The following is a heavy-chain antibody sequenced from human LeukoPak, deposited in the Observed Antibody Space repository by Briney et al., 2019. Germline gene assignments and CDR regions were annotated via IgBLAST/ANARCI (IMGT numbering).Heavy chain of an antibody. CDR2: VNPNSGGT. V-gene: IGHV1-2*02. CDR3: ARVYYHDSSDYYFPPDY. CDR1: GYSFTGYN. Sequence: GASVKVSCKASGYSFTGYNLYWVRQAPGQGLEWMGWVNPNSGGTNYAQKFQGRVTMTRDSSISTAYMELSSLRFGDTAVYYCARVYYHDSSDYYFPPDYWGQGTLVTVSS. J-gene: IGHJ4*02. D-gene: IGHD3-22*01.